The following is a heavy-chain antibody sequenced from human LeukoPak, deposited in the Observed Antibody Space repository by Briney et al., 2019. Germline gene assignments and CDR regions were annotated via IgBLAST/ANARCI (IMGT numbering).Heavy chain of an antibody. Sequence: SETLSLTCTVSGGSISGSSYYWGWIRQPPGKGLEWIGSIYYSGSTYYNPSLKSRVTISVDTSKNQFSLKLSSVTAADTAVYYCARDRAFDIWGQGTMVTVSS. CDR2: IYYSGST. V-gene: IGHV4-39*07. J-gene: IGHJ3*02. CDR1: GGSISGSSYY. CDR3: ARDRAFDI.